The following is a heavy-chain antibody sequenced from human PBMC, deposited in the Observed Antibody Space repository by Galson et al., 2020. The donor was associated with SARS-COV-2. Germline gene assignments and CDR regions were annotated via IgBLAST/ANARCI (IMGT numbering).Heavy chain of an antibody. D-gene: IGHD3-10*01. CDR2: IYYSGNT. CDR1: GGSISSGGYY. J-gene: IGHJ3*01. CDR3: ARDGFVPLSYGAGIHALGL. V-gene: IGHV4-31*03. Sequence: ASATLSLTCTVSGGSISSGGYYWSWIRQHPGKGLEWIGYIYYSGNTYYNPSLKSRVTLSVTTAKNQFSLKLRSVTAADTAVYYCARDGFVPLSYGAGIHALGLWGQVKMVTV.